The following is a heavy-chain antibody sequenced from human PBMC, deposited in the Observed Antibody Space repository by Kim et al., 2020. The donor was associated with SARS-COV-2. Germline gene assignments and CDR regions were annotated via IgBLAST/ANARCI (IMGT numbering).Heavy chain of an antibody. V-gene: IGHV4-59*13. D-gene: IGHD5-18*01. CDR2: IYYSGST. Sequence: SETLSLTCTVSGGSISSYYWSWIRQPPGKGLEWIGYIYYSGSTNYNPSLKSRVTISVDTSKNQFSLKLSSVTAADTAVYYCARANSYGLSGFDYWGQGTL. CDR1: GGSISSYY. CDR3: ARANSYGLSGFDY. J-gene: IGHJ4*02.